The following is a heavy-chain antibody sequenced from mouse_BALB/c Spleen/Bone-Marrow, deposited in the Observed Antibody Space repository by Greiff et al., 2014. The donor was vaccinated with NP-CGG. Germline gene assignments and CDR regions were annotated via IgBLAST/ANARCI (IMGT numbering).Heavy chain of an antibody. J-gene: IGHJ3*01. CDR1: GYTFTTYW. V-gene: IGHV1S22*01. D-gene: IGHD2-1*01. Sequence: LQESGSELVRPGASVRLSCKASGYTFTTYWIHWVKQRHGQGLEWIGNIYPGSGNTNYGEKFKTKGTLTVDTSSSTAYMHLSSLTSEDSAVYYCTRWNGHYEGFAYWGQGTLVTVSA. CDR3: TRWNGHYEGFAY. CDR2: IYPGSGNT.